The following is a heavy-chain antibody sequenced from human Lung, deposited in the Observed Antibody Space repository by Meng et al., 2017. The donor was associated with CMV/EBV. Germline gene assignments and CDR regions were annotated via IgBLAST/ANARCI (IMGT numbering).Heavy chain of an antibody. D-gene: IGHD3-10*01. CDR2: IPHRGSS. J-gene: IGHJ1*01. CDR3: LRGSGGSV. V-gene: IGHV4-4*02. Sequence: QVRFRESGPALVKPSETLSLTCAVSGDSITNHNWWAWVRQPPGKGLEWIGEIPHRGSSAYNPSLKSRVSMSIDKSKNQLSLKLTSVTAADTAAYHCLRGSGGSVWGQGTLVTVSS. CDR1: GDSITNHNW.